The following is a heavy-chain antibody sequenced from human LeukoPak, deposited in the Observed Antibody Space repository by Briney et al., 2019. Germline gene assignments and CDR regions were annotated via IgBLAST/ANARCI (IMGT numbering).Heavy chain of an antibody. Sequence: GGSLRLSCAASGFSFSPYTMNWVRQAPGKGLEWVSSISSSSTYKYYADSVQGRFTISRDNAKNSLYLQMNSLRAEDTAVYYCARGITMIVVPTLGDAFDIWGQGTMVTVSS. V-gene: IGHV3-21*04. CDR1: GFSFSPYT. D-gene: IGHD3-22*01. CDR3: ARGITMIVVPTLGDAFDI. J-gene: IGHJ3*02. CDR2: ISSSSTYK.